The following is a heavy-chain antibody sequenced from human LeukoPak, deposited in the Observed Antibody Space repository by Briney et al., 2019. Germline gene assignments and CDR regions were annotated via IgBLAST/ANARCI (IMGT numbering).Heavy chain of an antibody. V-gene: IGHV1-69*05. D-gene: IGHD3-3*01. J-gene: IGHJ6*03. CDR3: ARSTYYDFWSGYYFSSYYYYYMDV. Sequence: SVKVSCKASGGTFSSYAISWVRQAPGQGLEWVGGIIPIFGTANYAQKFQGRVTITTDESTSTAYMELSSLRSEDTAVYYCARSTYYDFWSGYYFSSYYYYYMDVWGKGTTVTVSS. CDR2: IIPIFGTA. CDR1: GGTFSSYA.